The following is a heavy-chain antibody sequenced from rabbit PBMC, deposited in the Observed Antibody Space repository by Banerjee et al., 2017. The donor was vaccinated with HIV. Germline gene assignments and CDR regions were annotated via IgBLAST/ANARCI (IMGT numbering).Heavy chain of an antibody. V-gene: IGHV1S47*01. D-gene: IGHD7-1*01. CDR1: GFTLSSYY. J-gene: IGHJ6*01. Sequence: QEQLEESAGGLVQPGGSLKLSCKASGFTLSSYYMNWVRQAPGKGPEWIGCIYGGDGSTYYASWVNGRFTISRSTSLNTVTLQMTSLTVADTATYFCARDTGTSFSSYGMDLWGQGTLVTVS. CDR3: ARDTGTSFSSYGMDL. CDR2: IYGGDGST.